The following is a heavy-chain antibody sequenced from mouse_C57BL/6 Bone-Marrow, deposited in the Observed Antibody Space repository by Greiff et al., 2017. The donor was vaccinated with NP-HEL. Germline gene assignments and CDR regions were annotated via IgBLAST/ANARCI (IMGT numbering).Heavy chain of an antibody. V-gene: IGHV14-4*01. CDR1: GFNIKDDY. J-gene: IGHJ2*01. CDR2: IDPENGDT. CDR3: TTTVDYVDY. Sequence: VQLKESGAELVRPGASVKLSCTASGFNIKDDYMHWVKQRPEQGLEWIGWIDPENGDTEYASKFQGTATITADTSSNTAYLQLSSLTSEDTAVYYCTTTVDYVDYWGQGTTLTVSS. D-gene: IGHD1-1*01.